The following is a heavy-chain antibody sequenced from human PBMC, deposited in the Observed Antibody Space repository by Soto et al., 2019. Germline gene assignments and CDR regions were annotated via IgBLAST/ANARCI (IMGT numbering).Heavy chain of an antibody. CDR2: MSRRSRYK. CDR1: GFPFNSHS. Sequence: EVQLVESGGGLVKPGGSLRISCAASGFPFNSHSMNWGRQASGKGPEGVSSMSRRSRYKYYADSVKGRFTISRDNAKNSVYLQMNSLRAEDTAVYYCARDGGVAATLANYFDYWGQGTLVTVSS. V-gene: IGHV3-21*01. CDR3: ARDGGVAATLANYFDY. J-gene: IGHJ4*02. D-gene: IGHD2-15*01.